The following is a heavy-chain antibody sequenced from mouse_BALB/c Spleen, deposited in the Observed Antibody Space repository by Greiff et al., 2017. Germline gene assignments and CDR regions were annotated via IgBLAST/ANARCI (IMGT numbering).Heavy chain of an antibody. CDR3: ARGGCDEGAY. CDR1: GFTFSSFG. J-gene: IGHJ3*01. CDR2: ISSGSSTT. Sequence: EVQLVESGGGLVQPGGSRKLSCAASGFTFSSFGMHWVRQAPAKGLEWVAYISSGSSTTYYADTVKGRSTISRDNPKNTLYMQMTSLTSEDTAMYYCARGGCDEGAYWGQGTLVTVSA. D-gene: IGHD3-3*01. V-gene: IGHV5-17*02.